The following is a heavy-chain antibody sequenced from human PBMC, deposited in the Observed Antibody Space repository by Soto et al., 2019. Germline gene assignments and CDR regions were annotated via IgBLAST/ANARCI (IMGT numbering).Heavy chain of an antibody. CDR3: AKERDIVVVVAPLDY. CDR1: GFTFSSYS. Sequence: GGSLRLSCAASGFTFSSYSMNWVRQAPGKGLEWVSYISSSSSTIYYADSVKGRFTISRDNSKNTLYLQMNSLRAEDTAVYYCAKERDIVVVVAPLDYWGQGTLVTVSS. D-gene: IGHD2-15*01. CDR2: ISSSSSTI. V-gene: IGHV3-48*01. J-gene: IGHJ4*02.